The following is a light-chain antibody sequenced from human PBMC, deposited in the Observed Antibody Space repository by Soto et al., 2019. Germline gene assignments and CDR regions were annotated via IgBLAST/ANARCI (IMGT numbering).Light chain of an antibody. Sequence: QSALTQPAPVSESPGQSITISCAGTSSDVGGYNHVSWYQQHADKAPKLLIHEVSNRPSGVSNRFSGSKSGNTASLTISGLQHEEEADSYCTSYTSISTYVFGTGTKVTV. CDR2: EVS. CDR3: TSYTSISTYV. CDR1: SSDVGGYNH. V-gene: IGLV2-14*01. J-gene: IGLJ1*01.